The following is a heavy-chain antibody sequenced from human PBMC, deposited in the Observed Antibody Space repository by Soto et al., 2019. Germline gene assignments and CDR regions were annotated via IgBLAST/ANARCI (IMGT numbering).Heavy chain of an antibody. CDR1: GYTFTSYA. CDR2: INAGGGNT. J-gene: IGHJ4*02. D-gene: IGHD2-2*01. V-gene: IGHV1-46*03. CDR3: ARESDIVVVPAAILGW. Sequence: GASVKVSCKDSGYTFTSYAMHWVRQAPGQGLEWMGRINAGGGNTRYAQKFQGRVTMTRDTSTSTVYMELSSLRSEDTAVYYCARESDIVVVPAAILGWWGQGTLVTVSS.